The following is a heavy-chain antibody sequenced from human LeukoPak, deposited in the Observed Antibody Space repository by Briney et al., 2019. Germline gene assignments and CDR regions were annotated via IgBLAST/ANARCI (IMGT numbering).Heavy chain of an antibody. CDR3: VGNTAARFRPFDF. D-gene: IGHD6-13*01. V-gene: IGHV4-39*01. Sequence: PSETLSLICTVSGGSVSSSTHYWGWVRRSPGRGLEWIGSIFYSGSTYYTPSLKSRVSISVATSRNQFSLRLASVTAADTAVYYCVGNTAARFRPFDFWGQGTLVTVSS. J-gene: IGHJ4*02. CDR2: IFYSGST. CDR1: GGSVSSSTHY.